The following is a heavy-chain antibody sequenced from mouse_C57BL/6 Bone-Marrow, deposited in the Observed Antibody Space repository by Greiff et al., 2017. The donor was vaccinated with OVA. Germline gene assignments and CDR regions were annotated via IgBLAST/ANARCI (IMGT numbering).Heavy chain of an antibody. V-gene: IGHV7-1*01. J-gene: IGHJ4*01. Sequence: EVKVVESGGGLVQSGRSLRLSCAPSGFTFSDFYMEWVRQAPGKGLEWIAASRNKANDYTTEYSASVKGRFIVSRDTSQSILYLQMNALRAEDTAIYYCARDYSNYVMDYWGQGTSVTVSS. D-gene: IGHD2-5*01. CDR1: GFTFSDFY. CDR3: ARDYSNYVMDY. CDR2: SRNKANDYTT.